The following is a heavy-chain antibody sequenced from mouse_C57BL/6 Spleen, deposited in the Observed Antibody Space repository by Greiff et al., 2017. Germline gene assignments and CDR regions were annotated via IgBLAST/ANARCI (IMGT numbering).Heavy chain of an antibody. D-gene: IGHD1-1*02. Sequence: DVKLQESGPVLVKPGASVKMSCKASGYTFTDYYMNWVKQSHGKSLEWIGVINPYNGGTSYNQKFKGKATLTVDKSSSTAYMELNSLTSEDSAVYYCARTEKNYSHYAMDYWGQGTSVAVSS. CDR1: GYTFTDYY. J-gene: IGHJ4*01. CDR2: INPYNGGT. V-gene: IGHV1-19*01. CDR3: ARTEKNYSHYAMDY.